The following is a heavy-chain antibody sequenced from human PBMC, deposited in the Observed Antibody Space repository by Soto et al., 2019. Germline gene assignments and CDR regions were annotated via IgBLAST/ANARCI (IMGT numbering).Heavy chain of an antibody. CDR1: GYTFTGYY. Sequence: ASVKVSCKASGYTFTGYYIHWVRQAPGQGLEWVGEISPKSGGTRYAEKFQGRVTMTKDTSISTVYMELSNLSPDDTAVYYCGRGRSGEVVVFYWGQGTLVTVSS. J-gene: IGHJ4*02. CDR3: GRGRSGEVVVFY. V-gene: IGHV1-2*02. D-gene: IGHD3-16*02. CDR2: ISPKSGGT.